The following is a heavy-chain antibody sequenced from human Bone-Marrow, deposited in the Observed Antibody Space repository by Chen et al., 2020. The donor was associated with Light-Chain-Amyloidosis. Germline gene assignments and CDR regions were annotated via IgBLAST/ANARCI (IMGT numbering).Heavy chain of an antibody. J-gene: IGHJ5*02. Sequence: QVQLVQSGAEVKKPGASVKVSCKASGYTFTGNYMHWVRQAPGQGLEWMGWINPNSGGTNYAQKFQGRVTMTRDTSISTAFMELSRLRSDDTAVYYCARDVDYDSSGYSAPWGQGTLVTVSS. CDR3: ARDVDYDSSGYSAP. D-gene: IGHD3-22*01. V-gene: IGHV1-2*02. CDR2: INPNSGGT. CDR1: GYTFTGNY.